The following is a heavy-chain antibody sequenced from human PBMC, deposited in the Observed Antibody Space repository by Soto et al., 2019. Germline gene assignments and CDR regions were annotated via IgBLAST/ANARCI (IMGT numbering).Heavy chain of an antibody. CDR1: GFTFSSYW. V-gene: IGHV3-74*01. D-gene: IGHD3-3*01. CDR3: ARGNEAVLRFLEWFETHDYYYYGMDV. CDR2: INSDGSST. Sequence: AGGSLRLSCAASGFTFSSYWMHWVRQAPGKGLVWVSRINSDGSSTSYADSVKGRFTISRDNAKNTLYLQMNSLRAEDTAVYYCARGNEAVLRFLEWFETHDYYYYGMDVWGQGTTVTVSS. J-gene: IGHJ6*02.